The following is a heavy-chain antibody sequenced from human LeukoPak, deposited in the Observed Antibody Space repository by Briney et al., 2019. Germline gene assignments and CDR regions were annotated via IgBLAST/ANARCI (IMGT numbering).Heavy chain of an antibody. V-gene: IGHV3-30*02. CDR3: AKDPPRGDSSGVDY. D-gene: IGHD3-22*01. J-gene: IGHJ4*02. CDR2: IRYDGSNK. CDR1: GFTFSSYG. Sequence: GGSLRLSCAASGFTFSSYGMHWVRQAPGKGLEWVAFIRYDGSNKYYADSVKGRFTISRDNFKNTLYLQMNSLRAEDTAVYYCAKDPPRGDSSGVDYWGQGTLVTVSS.